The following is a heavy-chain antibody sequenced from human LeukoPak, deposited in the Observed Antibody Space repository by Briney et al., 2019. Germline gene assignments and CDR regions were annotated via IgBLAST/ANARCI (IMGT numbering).Heavy chain of an antibody. CDR3: AKDRGRYYYDAFDI. CDR1: GFTFDDYA. J-gene: IGHJ3*02. CDR2: ISWNSGSI. Sequence: LRLSCSASGFTFDDYAMHWVRQAPGKGLEWVSGISWNSGSIGYADSVKGRFTISRDNAKNSLYLQMNSLRAEDTALYYCAKDRGRYYYDAFDIWGQGTMVTVSS. V-gene: IGHV3-9*01. D-gene: IGHD3-10*01.